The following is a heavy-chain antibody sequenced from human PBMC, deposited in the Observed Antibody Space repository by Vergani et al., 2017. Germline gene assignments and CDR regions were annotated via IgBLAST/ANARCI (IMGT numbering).Heavy chain of an antibody. V-gene: IGHV1-18*01. J-gene: IGHJ6*03. CDR1: RYPFSRYG. CDR3: ARDRGLGYCSSTSCSYYYYYMDV. Sequence: QAQLVQSGAEVKKPGASVRVSCKASRYPFSRYGISWVRQAPGQGLEWMGWISAYSGETRYARSLQGRVTMTTDASTNTAYMSLRSLRSDDTAIYYCARDRGLGYCSSTSCSYYYYYMDVWGKGTTVTVSS. D-gene: IGHD2-2*01. CDR2: ISAYSGET.